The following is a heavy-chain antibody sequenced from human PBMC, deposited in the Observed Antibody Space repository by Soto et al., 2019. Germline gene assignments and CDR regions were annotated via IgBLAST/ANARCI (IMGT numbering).Heavy chain of an antibody. CDR1: GFTFSDYY. D-gene: IGHD6-19*01. V-gene: IGHV3-11*01. J-gene: IGHJ4*02. Sequence: GGSLRLSCAASGFTFSDYYMSWIRQAPGKGLEWVSYISSSGSTIYYADSVKGRFTISRDNAKNSLYLQMNSLRAEDTAVYYCASFEYSSGWPSYYFDYWGQGTLVTVSS. CDR3: ASFEYSSGWPSYYFDY. CDR2: ISSSGSTI.